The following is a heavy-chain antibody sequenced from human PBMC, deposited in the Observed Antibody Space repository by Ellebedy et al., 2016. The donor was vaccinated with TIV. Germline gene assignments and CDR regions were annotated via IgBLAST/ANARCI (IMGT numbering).Heavy chain of an antibody. CDR2: TNADTVDT. V-gene: IGHV1-3*01. Sequence: AASVKVSCKASGCTFTKFPMHWLRQAPGQRLEWMGWTNADTVDTKYSQKFQGRVTFLRDTSASTAYMELSSLRSEDTAIYYCARDLGSTSWYGDAFDIWGQGTMVTVSS. D-gene: IGHD6-13*01. CDR3: ARDLGSTSWYGDAFDI. J-gene: IGHJ3*02. CDR1: GCTFTKFP.